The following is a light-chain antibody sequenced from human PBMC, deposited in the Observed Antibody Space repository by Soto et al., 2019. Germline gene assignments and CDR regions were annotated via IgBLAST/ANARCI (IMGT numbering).Light chain of an antibody. Sequence: SALTQPASVSGSPGQSNTLSCTGTSSDVGGYNYVAWYQKHPGKAPKLMIYDVSNRPSGVSNRFSGAKSGNTASLPISGLQAEDEAAYYCSESTSTSTPYVFGTGTKVTVL. J-gene: IGLJ1*01. CDR3: SESTSTSTPYV. CDR1: SSDVGGYNY. V-gene: IGLV2-14*01. CDR2: DVS.